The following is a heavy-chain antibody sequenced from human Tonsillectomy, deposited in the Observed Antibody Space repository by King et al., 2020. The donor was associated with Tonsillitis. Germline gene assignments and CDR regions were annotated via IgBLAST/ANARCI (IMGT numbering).Heavy chain of an antibody. D-gene: IGHD6-19*01. CDR3: ARKSAVAGHGDYFDY. J-gene: IGHJ4*02. CDR2: IYHSGST. CDR1: GGSISSSNW. Sequence: VQLQESGPGLVKPSGTLSLTCAVSGGSISSSNWWSWVRQPPGKGLEWIGVIYHSGSTNYNPSLKSRVTISVDKSKNKFSLKLSCVTAADTAVYYCARKSAVAGHGDYFDYWGQGTLVTVSS. V-gene: IGHV4-4*02.